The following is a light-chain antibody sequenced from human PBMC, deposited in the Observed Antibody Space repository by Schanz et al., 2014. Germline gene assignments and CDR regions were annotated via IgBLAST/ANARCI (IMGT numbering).Light chain of an antibody. CDR2: DVS. CDR1: SSDVGGYNY. CDR3: SSFAGSNNLL. Sequence: QSALTQPASVSGSPGQSITISCSGTSSDVGGYNYVSWYQQHPGKAPKLMICDVSNRPSGVSNRFSGSKSGNTASLTISGLQAEDEADYYCSSFAGSNNLLFGGGTKLTVL. V-gene: IGLV2-14*01. J-gene: IGLJ2*01.